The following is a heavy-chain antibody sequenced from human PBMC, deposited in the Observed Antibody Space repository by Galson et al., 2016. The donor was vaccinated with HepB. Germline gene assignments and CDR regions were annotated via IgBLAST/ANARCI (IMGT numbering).Heavy chain of an antibody. CDR3: ARIGYGVSGGNGFDP. CDR2: IAHSGGTA. CDR1: GFTFSIYA. V-gene: IGHV3-30*04. D-gene: IGHD2-15*01. Sequence: SLRLSCAASGFTFSIYAMHWVRQAPGKGLEWVAHIAHSGGTAYNTDSVRGRFTIPRDDSKNSVYMQMSSLEREDTAVYYGARIGYGVSGGNGFDPWGQGTLVTVSS. J-gene: IGHJ5*02.